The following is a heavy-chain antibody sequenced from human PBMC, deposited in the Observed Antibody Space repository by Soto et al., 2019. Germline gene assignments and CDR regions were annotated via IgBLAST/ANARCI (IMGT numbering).Heavy chain of an antibody. Sequence: TGGSLRLSCAASGFTFSSYAMHWVRQAPGKGLEWVAVISYDGSNKYYADSVKGRFTISRDNSKNTLYLQMNSLRAEDTAVYYCARDYSGYYFDYWGQGTLVTVS. CDR2: ISYDGSNK. CDR1: GFTFSSYA. CDR3: ARDYSGYYFDY. D-gene: IGHD1-26*01. J-gene: IGHJ4*02. V-gene: IGHV3-30-3*01.